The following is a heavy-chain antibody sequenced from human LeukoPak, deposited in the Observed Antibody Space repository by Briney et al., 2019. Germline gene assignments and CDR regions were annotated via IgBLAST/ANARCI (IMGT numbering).Heavy chain of an antibody. D-gene: IGHD2-2*01. J-gene: IGHJ4*02. CDR2: IYYSGSS. V-gene: IGHV4-39*01. CDR3: ARRDCTSTTCYAGSYYFDY. CDR1: GGSISSSSYY. Sequence: SETLSLTCSVFGGSISSSSYYWGWIRQPPGKGLEWIGSIYYSGSSYYNPSLKSRVTISVDTSKNQLSLKLTSVTAADTAVYYCARRDCTSTTCYAGSYYFDYWGQGTLVNVSS.